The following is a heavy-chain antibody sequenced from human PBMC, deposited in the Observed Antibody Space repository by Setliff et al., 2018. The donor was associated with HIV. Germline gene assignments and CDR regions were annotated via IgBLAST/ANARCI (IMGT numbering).Heavy chain of an antibody. D-gene: IGHD2-8*01. CDR1: DSSITRPYF. CDR2: IFHSGTT. Sequence: PSETLSLTCAVSDSSITRPYFWGWIRQPPGKGLEWIGSIFHSGTTHYNPSLKSRVTISTDTSKNQFSLNVRSVTAADTAVYYCARDAPTVYANGWFDPWGQGTLVTVSS. V-gene: IGHV4-38-2*02. CDR3: ARDAPTVYANGWFDP. J-gene: IGHJ5*02.